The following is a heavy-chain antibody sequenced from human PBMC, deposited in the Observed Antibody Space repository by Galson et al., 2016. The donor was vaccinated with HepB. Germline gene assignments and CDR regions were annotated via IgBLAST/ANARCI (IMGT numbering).Heavy chain of an antibody. D-gene: IGHD1-1*01. Sequence: SLRLSCAASGFTFSSYALSWVRQAPGKGLEWVSSISGSGDGTYYADSVKGRFTISRDNAKNTLYLQMNSLRAEDTAVYYCAKFWDSGRCFDYWGQGTLVTVSS. J-gene: IGHJ4*02. V-gene: IGHV3-23*01. CDR2: ISGSGDGT. CDR1: GFTFSSYA. CDR3: AKFWDSGRCFDY.